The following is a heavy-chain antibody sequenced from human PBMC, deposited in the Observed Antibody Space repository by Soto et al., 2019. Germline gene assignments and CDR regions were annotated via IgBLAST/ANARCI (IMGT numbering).Heavy chain of an antibody. D-gene: IGHD3-10*01. J-gene: IGHJ6*02. CDR2: ISYDVSNK. CDR1: GFTFSSYA. V-gene: IGHV3-30-3*01. Sequence: QVQLVESGGGVVQPGRSLRLSCAASGFTFSSYAMHWVRQAPGKGLEWVAVISYDVSNKYYADSVKGRFTISRDNYKNTLYLQMNSLRAEDTAVYYCARDYYGSGSYYPPRYYYGMDVWGQGTTVTVSS. CDR3: ARDYYGSGSYYPPRYYYGMDV.